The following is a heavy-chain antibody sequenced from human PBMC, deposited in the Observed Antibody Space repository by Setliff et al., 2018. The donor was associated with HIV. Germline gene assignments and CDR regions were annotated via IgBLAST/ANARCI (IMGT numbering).Heavy chain of an antibody. V-gene: IGHV4-61*02. D-gene: IGHD2-2*01. CDR3: ASSIVVVPTAIHY. CDR2: IYTSGST. CDR1: GGSISRCSYY. J-gene: IGHJ4*02. Sequence: LSLTCTVSGGSISRCSYYWSWIRQPAGKGPEWIGRIYTSGSTNYNPSLKSRVTISLDTSKNQFSLKLNSVTSAATAVYYCASSIVVVPTAIHYWGQGTLVTVSS.